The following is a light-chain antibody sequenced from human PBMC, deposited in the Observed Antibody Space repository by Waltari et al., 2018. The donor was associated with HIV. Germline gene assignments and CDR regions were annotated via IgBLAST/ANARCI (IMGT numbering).Light chain of an antibody. CDR1: STDVGRYTL. CDR3: CSYAGSSTSPYV. CDR2: EVS. J-gene: IGLJ1*01. Sequence: QSALTQPASVSGSPGQPITISCTGTSTDVGRYTLVSWYQQHPGKAPKLMIYEVSKRPSGVSNRFSGSKSGNTASLTISGLQAEDEADYYCCSYAGSSTSPYVFGTGTKVTVL. V-gene: IGLV2-23*02.